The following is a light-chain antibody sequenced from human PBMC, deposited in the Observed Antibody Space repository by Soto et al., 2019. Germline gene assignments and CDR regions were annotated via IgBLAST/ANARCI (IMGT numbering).Light chain of an antibody. CDR1: QSVSFNS. V-gene: IGKV3-20*01. J-gene: IGKJ3*01. Sequence: EIVLTQSPGTLSLSPGERATLSCRASQSVSFNSLAWYQQKGGQAPRLLIYAASTRATGVPDRFSGSGSGTDFALTISGLETEDFAVYYCQQYGGSPFTFGPGTKGDIK. CDR2: AAS. CDR3: QQYGGSPFT.